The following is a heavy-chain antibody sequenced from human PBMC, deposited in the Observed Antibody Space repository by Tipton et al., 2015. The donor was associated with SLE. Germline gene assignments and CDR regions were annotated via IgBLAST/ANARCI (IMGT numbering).Heavy chain of an antibody. CDR2: IFVGGAT. D-gene: IGHD4-17*01. V-gene: IGHV3-53*04. Sequence: QLVQSGGGLVQPGGSLRLSCAASGFTLSSNYMSWVRQAPGRGLEWVSVIFVGGATFHADSVKGRFTISRDNSKNTLYLQMNSLRPEDTAVYYCARGADYGEVDYGMDVWGQGTTVSVSS. CDR3: ARGADYGEVDYGMDV. J-gene: IGHJ6*02. CDR1: GFTLSSNY.